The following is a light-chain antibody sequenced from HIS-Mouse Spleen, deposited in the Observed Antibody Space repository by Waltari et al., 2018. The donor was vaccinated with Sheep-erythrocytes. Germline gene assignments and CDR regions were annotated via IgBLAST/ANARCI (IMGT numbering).Light chain of an antibody. J-gene: IGLJ3*02. V-gene: IGLV2-14*01. CDR2: DVS. CDR1: RSDVGGYNY. Sequence: QSALTPPAAVSGSPGPSITISCTGNRSDVGGYNYVSWYQQHPGKAPQLMIYDVSNRPSGVSNRFSGSKSGNTASLTISGLQAEDEADYYCSSYTSNSTWVFGGGTKLTVL. CDR3: SSYTSNSTWV.